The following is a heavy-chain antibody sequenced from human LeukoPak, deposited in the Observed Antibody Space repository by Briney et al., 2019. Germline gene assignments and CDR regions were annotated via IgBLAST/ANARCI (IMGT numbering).Heavy chain of an antibody. D-gene: IGHD3-9*01. Sequence: SETLSLTCTVSGGSISSYYWSWLRQPPGKGLEWIGYVYTSGSTNYNPSLKSRVTVSVDTSKNQFSLKLSSVTAADTAVYYCARHGRLGVVSPYYDILTGYRDSSYFDYWGQGTLVTVSS. CDR1: GGSISSYY. J-gene: IGHJ4*02. CDR3: ARHGRLGVVSPYYDILTGYRDSSYFDY. CDR2: VYTSGST. V-gene: IGHV4-4*09.